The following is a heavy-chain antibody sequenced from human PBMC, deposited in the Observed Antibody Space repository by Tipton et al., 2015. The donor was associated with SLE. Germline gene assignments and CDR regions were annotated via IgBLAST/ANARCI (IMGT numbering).Heavy chain of an antibody. CDR1: GGSFSGYY. D-gene: IGHD5/OR15-5a*01. Sequence: AGLAKPSETLSLTCAMYGGSFSGYYWGWIRQPPGKGLEWIGEILPGGSTNYNPSLKSRVTVSADTSKNQFSLKLTSATAADTSIYYCARRRTSVYDRKYYFDYWSQGTLVTVSS. CDR2: ILPGGST. J-gene: IGHJ4*02. V-gene: IGHV4-34*12. CDR3: ARRRTSVYDRKYYFDY.